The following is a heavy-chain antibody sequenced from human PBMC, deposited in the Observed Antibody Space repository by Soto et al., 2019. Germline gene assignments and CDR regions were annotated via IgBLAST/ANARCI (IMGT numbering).Heavy chain of an antibody. CDR1: GGPINNGAHY. D-gene: IGHD3-16*02. V-gene: IGHV4-31*03. J-gene: IGHJ5*01. CDR2: IYDSGST. CDR3: AGSPYVWGSYRSTWFDP. Sequence: SETLSLTCTVSGGPINNGAHYWSWIRQHPGKGLEFIGYIYDSGSTYYNPSLNSRVTISVDTSRNQFSLKLSPVTAADTAVYYCAGSPYVWGSYRSTWFDPWGQGTLVTVSS.